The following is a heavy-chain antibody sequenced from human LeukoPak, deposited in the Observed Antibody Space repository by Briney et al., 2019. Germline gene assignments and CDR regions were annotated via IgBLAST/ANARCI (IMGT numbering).Heavy chain of an antibody. Sequence: PSETLSLTCTVSGDSISSYYWSWVRQPPGKGLEWIGYIYYSGSTNYNPSLKSRVTISVDTSKNLVSLNLRSVTAADTAVYYCARPAERGYSYGLDFWGQGTMVTVSS. CDR2: IYYSGST. D-gene: IGHD5-18*01. J-gene: IGHJ3*01. V-gene: IGHV4-59*01. CDR3: ARPAERGYSYGLDF. CDR1: GDSISSYY.